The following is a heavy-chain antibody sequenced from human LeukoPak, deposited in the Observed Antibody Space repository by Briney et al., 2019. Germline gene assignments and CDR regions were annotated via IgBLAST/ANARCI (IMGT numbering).Heavy chain of an antibody. D-gene: IGHD6-19*01. Sequence: SVKVSCKASGGTFSSYAISWVRQAPGQGLEWMGGIIPIFGTANYAQKFQGRVTITADESTSTAYMELSSLRSEDTAVYYCARIGGRSGAADGFDIWGQGTMVTVSS. CDR2: IIPIFGTA. V-gene: IGHV1-69*13. CDR3: ARIGGRSGAADGFDI. J-gene: IGHJ3*02. CDR1: GGTFSSYA.